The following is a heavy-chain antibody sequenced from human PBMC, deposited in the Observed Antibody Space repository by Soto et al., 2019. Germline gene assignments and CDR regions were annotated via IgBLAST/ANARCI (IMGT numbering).Heavy chain of an antibody. CDR3: AGLYSSSFPIHEYFDY. CDR1: GFTFSSYA. CDR2: ISGSGGST. J-gene: IGHJ4*02. D-gene: IGHD6-13*01. Sequence: EVQLLESGGGLVQPGGSLRLSCAASGFTFSSYAMSWVRQAPGKGLEWVSAISGSGGSTYYADSVKGRFTISRYNSKNTLYMQMNSVRAEDTAVYYCAGLYSSSFPIHEYFDYWGQGTLVTVSS. V-gene: IGHV3-23*01.